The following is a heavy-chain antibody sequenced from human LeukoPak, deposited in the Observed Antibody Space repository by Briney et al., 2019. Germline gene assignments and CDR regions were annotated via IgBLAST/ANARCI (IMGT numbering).Heavy chain of an antibody. J-gene: IGHJ6*02. D-gene: IGHD5-18*01. CDR1: GGSFSGYY. V-gene: IGHV4-34*01. CDR3: ASRIQSHYYYYYGMDV. CDR2: INHSGST. Sequence: SETLSLTCAVYGGSFSGYYWSWIRQPPGKGLEWIGEINHSGSTNYNPSLKSRVTISVDTSNNQFSLKLSSVTAADTAVYYCASRIQSHYYYYYGMDVWGQGTTVTVSS.